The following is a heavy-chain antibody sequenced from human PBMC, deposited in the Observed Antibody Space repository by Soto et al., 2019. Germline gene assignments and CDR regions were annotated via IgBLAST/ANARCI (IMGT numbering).Heavy chain of an antibody. J-gene: IGHJ5*02. CDR1: GGSISSGGYY. CDR2: TYYSGST. D-gene: IGHD3-22*01. V-gene: IGHV4-31*03. CDR3: AREAEYYYDSSGYYHNWFDP. Sequence: SETLSLTCTVSGGSISSGGYYWSWIRQHPGKGLEWIGYTYYSGSTYYNPSLKSRVTISVDTSKNQFSLKLSSVTAADTAVYYCAREAEYYYDSSGYYHNWFDPWGQGTLVTVSS.